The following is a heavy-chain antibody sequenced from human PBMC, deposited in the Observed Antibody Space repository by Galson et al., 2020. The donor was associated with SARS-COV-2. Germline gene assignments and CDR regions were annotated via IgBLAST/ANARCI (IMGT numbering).Heavy chain of an antibody. D-gene: IGHD6-19*01. CDR1: GGSISDFY. J-gene: IGHJ5*02. CDR3: TRHAWGVPGAIRFHWFDP. CDR2: IYDSGNT. Sequence: SETLSLTCTVSGGSISDFYWSWIRQPPGKGLEWIGNIYDSGNTNYNPSLRSRVAMSVDPSKHHFSLKLTSVTAADTAVYYCTRHAWGVPGAIRFHWFDPWGQGTLVTVSS. V-gene: IGHV4-59*08.